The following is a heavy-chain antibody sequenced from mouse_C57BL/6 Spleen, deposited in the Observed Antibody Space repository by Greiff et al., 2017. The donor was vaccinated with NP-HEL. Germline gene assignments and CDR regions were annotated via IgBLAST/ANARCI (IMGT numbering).Heavy chain of an antibody. CDR3: ARGPYGYDWYYFDY. CDR1: GYSFTGYY. CDR2: INPSTGGT. V-gene: IGHV1-42*01. Sequence: VQLKESGPELVKPGASVKISCTASGYSFTGYYMNWVKQSPEKSLEWIGEINPSTGGTTYNQKFKAKATLTVDKSSSTAYMQLKSLTSEDSAVYYCARGPYGYDWYYFDYWGQGTTLTFSS. J-gene: IGHJ2*01. D-gene: IGHD2-2*01.